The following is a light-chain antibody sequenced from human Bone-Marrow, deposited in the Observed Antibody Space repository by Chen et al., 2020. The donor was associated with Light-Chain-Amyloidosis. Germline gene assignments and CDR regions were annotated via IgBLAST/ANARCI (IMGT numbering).Light chain of an antibody. CDR2: DDR. V-gene: IGLV3-21*02. CDR3: QVWDRSSDRPV. Sequence: YVLTAPSSVSFAAGQTATIACGGNNIGSTSVHWYQRTPGEAPLLVVYDDRYRPSGIPERLSGTNSGTTATLTISGVEAGDEADYYCQVWDRSSDRPVFGGGTKLTVL. CDR1: NIGSTS. J-gene: IGLJ3*02.